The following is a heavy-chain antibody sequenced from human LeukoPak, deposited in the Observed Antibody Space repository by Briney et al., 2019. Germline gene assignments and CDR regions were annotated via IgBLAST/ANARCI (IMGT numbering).Heavy chain of an antibody. CDR3: ARSQLSHLHYFDY. J-gene: IGHJ4*02. D-gene: IGHD5-24*01. V-gene: IGHV3-30-3*01. Sequence: GGSLRLSCAASGFTFSSYSMHWVRQAPGKGLEWVALISYDGSNKYYADSVKGRFTMSRDNSKNTLYLQMNSLRAEDTAVYYCARSQLSHLHYFDYWGQGTLVTVSS. CDR1: GFTFSSYS. CDR2: ISYDGSNK.